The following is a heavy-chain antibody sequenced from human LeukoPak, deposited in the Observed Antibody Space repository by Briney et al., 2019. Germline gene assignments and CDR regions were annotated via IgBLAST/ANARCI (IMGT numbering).Heavy chain of an antibody. CDR3: ANDEWELIVYFHQ. J-gene: IGHJ1*01. CDR1: GFAFSSYA. Sequence: GGSLRLSCAASGFAFSSYAMSWVRQAPGKGPEWVSGISGSGDRTYYTDSVKGRFTISRDNSKNTVYLQMNSPRVEDTAVYYCANDEWELIVYFHQWGQGTLVTVSS. D-gene: IGHD1-26*01. V-gene: IGHV3-23*01. CDR2: ISGSGDRT.